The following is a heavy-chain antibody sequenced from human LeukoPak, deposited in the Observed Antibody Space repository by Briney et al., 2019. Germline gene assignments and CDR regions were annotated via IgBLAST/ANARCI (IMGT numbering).Heavy chain of an antibody. CDR2: ISGSGGST. J-gene: IGHJ4*02. V-gene: IGHV3-23*01. Sequence: GGSLRLSCAASGFTFSRYAMSWVRQAPGKGLEWVSAISGSGGSTYYAESVKGRFTISRDNSKNPLYLQMNSLRAEDTAVYCCAKWGPAFDYWGQGTLVTVSS. CDR3: AKWGPAFDY. CDR1: GFTFSRYA. D-gene: IGHD3-16*01.